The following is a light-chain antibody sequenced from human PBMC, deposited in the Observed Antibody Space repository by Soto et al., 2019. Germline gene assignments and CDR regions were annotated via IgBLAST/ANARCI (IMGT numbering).Light chain of an antibody. CDR1: QDIQNA. Sequence: DIQMTQSPSSLSASVGDRVSITCRASQDIQNALGWYQQKQGKAPKRLIYVASSLQSGVPSSFSGSRSGTEFTLTISSLQAEDFATYYCLQHDGNVWTFGQGTKVEIK. CDR2: VAS. J-gene: IGKJ1*01. V-gene: IGKV1-17*01. CDR3: LQHDGNVWT.